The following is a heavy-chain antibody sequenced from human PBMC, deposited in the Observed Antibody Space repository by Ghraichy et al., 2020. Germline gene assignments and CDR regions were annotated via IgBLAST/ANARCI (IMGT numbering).Heavy chain of an antibody. D-gene: IGHD6-6*01. V-gene: IGHV3-33*01. CDR2: IWYDGSNK. CDR1: GFTFSSYG. CDR3: ARDCVPVDTSYGMDV. Sequence: GESLNISCAASGFTFSSYGMHWVRQAPDKGLEWVAVIWYDGSNKYYADSVKGRFTISRDNSKNTLYLQMNSLRAEDTAVYYCARDCVPVDTSYGMDVWGQGTTVTVSS. J-gene: IGHJ6*02.